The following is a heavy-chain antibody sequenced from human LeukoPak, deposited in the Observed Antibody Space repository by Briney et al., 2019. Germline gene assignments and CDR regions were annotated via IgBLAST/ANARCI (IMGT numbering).Heavy chain of an antibody. J-gene: IGHJ4*02. CDR2: VNHGGAT. Sequence: SETLSLTCAVYGGSFSGYYWSWIRQPPGKGLQWIGEVNHGGATNYNLSLKSRVTISVDMSNNQFSLKMNSMTATDTAVYYCARANYGSGTFYRAYLDYWGPGTQVSVSS. CDR1: GGSFSGYY. V-gene: IGHV4-34*01. D-gene: IGHD3-10*01. CDR3: ARANYGSGTFYRAYLDY.